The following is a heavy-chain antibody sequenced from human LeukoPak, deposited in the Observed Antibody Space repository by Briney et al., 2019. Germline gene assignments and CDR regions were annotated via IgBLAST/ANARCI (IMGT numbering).Heavy chain of an antibody. CDR1: GFTLSTYA. CDR2: ITGGGSS. CDR3: ATGSTPGNGYYFDY. J-gene: IGHJ4*02. V-gene: IGHV3-23*01. D-gene: IGHD3-10*01. Sequence: GGSLRLACADSGFTLSTYAMGWVRQAPGKGLEWVSSITGGGSSYYTDSVRGRFTISRDNSKDTLYLQMNSLTAEDTAVYYCATGSTPGNGYYFDYWGQGALVTVSS.